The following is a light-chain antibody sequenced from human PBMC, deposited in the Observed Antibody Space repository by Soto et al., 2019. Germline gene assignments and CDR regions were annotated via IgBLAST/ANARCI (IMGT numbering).Light chain of an antibody. Sequence: QSALTQPASVSGSPGQSITISCTATSSDVGGYNYVSWYQQHPGKAPKLIICELINPPSGVSNRFSGSKSGNTASLTISGLQAEDEADYYCNSYTSKSTGVFGTGTKLTVL. CDR1: SSDVGGYNY. CDR3: NSYTSKSTGV. CDR2: ELI. V-gene: IGLV2-14*01. J-gene: IGLJ1*01.